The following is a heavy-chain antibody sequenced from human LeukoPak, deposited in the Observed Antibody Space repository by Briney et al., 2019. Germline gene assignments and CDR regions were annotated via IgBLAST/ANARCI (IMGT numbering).Heavy chain of an antibody. CDR2: INYSGKT. D-gene: IGHD3-10*01. Sequence: SETLSLTCTVSGGSVSSYYWSWIRQPPGKGLEWVGYINYSGKTNYNPSLKSRVTISVDTSKNQFSLKLSSVTAADTAVYYCASFSWGSGSYIQEGIWSWFDPWGQGTLVTVSS. J-gene: IGHJ5*02. V-gene: IGHV4-59*08. CDR3: ASFSWGSGSYIQEGIWSWFDP. CDR1: GGSVSSYY.